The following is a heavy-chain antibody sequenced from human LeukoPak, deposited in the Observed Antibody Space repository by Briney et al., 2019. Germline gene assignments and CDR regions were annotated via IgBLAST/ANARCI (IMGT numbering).Heavy chain of an antibody. CDR1: GCSFTSYW. J-gene: IGHJ6*02. V-gene: IGHV5-51*01. CDR3: ARRKADYYYGMDV. Sequence: GESLKISCKGSGCSFTSYWIGWVRQMPGKGLEWMGIIYPGDSDTRYSPSFQGQVTISADKSISTAYLQWSSLKASDTAMYYCARRKADYYYGMDVWGQGTTVTVSS. CDR2: IYPGDSDT.